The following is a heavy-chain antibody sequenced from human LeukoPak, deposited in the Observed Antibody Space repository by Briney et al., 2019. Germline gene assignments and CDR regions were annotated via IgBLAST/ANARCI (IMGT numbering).Heavy chain of an antibody. CDR1: GFTFSSNY. CDR3: ARVAPYDFWSGYYYFDY. D-gene: IGHD3-3*01. CDR2: IYSGGST. V-gene: IGHV3-53*01. J-gene: IGHJ4*02. Sequence: PGGSLRLSCAASGFTFSSNYMSWVRQAPGKGLEWVSVIYSGGSTYYADSVKGRFTISRDNSKNTLYLQMNSLRAEDTAVYYCARVAPYDFWSGYYYFDYGGQGTLVTASS.